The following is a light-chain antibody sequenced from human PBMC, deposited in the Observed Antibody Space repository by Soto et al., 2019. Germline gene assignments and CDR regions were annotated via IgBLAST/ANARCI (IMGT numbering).Light chain of an antibody. Sequence: QSALTQPASVSESPGQSITISCTGTSNDVANNKFVSWYRQSPGKGPKLLIYEVSSRPSGSSNRFSGSKSGNTASLTISGLQADDEADYYCSSYTNSRTLVFGTGTKVTVL. CDR1: SNDVANNKF. V-gene: IGLV2-14*01. CDR2: EVS. J-gene: IGLJ1*01. CDR3: SSYTNSRTLV.